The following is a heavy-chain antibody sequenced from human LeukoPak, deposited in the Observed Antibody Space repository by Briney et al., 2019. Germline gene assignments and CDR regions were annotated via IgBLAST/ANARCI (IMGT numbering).Heavy chain of an antibody. D-gene: IGHD2-2*01. CDR3: ARGYPAASDY. CDR1: GGSFSGYY. V-gene: IGHV4-34*01. Sequence: SSETLSLTCAVYGGSFSGYYWSWIRQPPGKGLEWIGEINHSGSTNYNPSLKSRVTMSVDTSKNQFSLKLSSVTAADTAVYYCARGYPAASDYWGQGTLVTVSS. J-gene: IGHJ4*02. CDR2: INHSGST.